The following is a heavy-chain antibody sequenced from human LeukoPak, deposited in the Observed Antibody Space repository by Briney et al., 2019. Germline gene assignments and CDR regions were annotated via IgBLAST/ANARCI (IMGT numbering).Heavy chain of an antibody. CDR2: IDDSGST. CDR1: GGFISTFY. D-gene: IGHD6-13*01. J-gene: IGHJ5*02. Sequence: SETLSLTCTVSGGFISTFYWSWIRQPPGKGLEWIGYIDDSGSTNYNPSLKSRVTISVDTSKNQFSLNLSSVTAADTAVYYCARSMAASGRVWFDPWGQGTLVTVSP. CDR3: ARSMAASGRVWFDP. V-gene: IGHV4-59*08.